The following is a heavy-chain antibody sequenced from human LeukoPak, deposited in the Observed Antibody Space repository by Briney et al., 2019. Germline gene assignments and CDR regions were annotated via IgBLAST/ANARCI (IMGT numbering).Heavy chain of an antibody. CDR3: AGSTYYYDSSGYTEGLDY. V-gene: IGHV4-34*01. J-gene: IGHJ4*02. Sequence: PSETLSLTCSVSGGSMTKSYWSWIRQPAGKGLEWIGEINHSGSTNYNPSLKSRVTISVDTSKNQFSLKLSSVTAADTAVYYCAGSTYYYDSSGYTEGLDYWGQGTLVTVSS. CDR2: INHSGST. D-gene: IGHD3-22*01. CDR1: GGSMTKSY.